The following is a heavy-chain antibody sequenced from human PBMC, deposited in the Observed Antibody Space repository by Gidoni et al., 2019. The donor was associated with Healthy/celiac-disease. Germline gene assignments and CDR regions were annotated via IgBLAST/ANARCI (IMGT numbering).Heavy chain of an antibody. Sequence: QVQLQQWGAGLLKPSETLSLTCAVYGGSFSGYYWRWIRQPPGKGLEWIGEINHSGSTNYNPSLKSRVTISVDTSKNQFSLKLSSVTAADTAVYYCAGQQLRFLEWLPYPRRGYMDVWGKGTTVTVSS. CDR1: GGSFSGYY. D-gene: IGHD3-3*01. J-gene: IGHJ6*03. V-gene: IGHV4-34*01. CDR3: AGQQLRFLEWLPYPRRGYMDV. CDR2: INHSGST.